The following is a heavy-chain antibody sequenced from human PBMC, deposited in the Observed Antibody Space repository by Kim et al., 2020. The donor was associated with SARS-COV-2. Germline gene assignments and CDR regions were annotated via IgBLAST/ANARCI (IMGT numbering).Heavy chain of an antibody. CDR2: SIK. D-gene: IGHD1-26*01. V-gene: IGHV3-33*01. CDR3: ARAVGPFDY. Sequence: SIKYYADSVKGRFSISRDNSKSALYLQMNSLRAEDTAVYYCARAVGPFDYWGQGTLVTVSS. J-gene: IGHJ4*02.